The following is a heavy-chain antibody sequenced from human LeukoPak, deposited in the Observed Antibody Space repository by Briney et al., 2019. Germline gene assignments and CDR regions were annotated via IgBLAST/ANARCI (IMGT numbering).Heavy chain of an antibody. CDR2: ISNSGGST. Sequence: PGGSLRLSCAASGFTFSNYAMSWVRQAPGKGLEWVSVISNSGGSTYYADSVKGRFTISRDNSKNTLYLQMNSLGAEDTALYYCAKHLRNRVYLGFDCWGQGTLVTVSS. CDR1: GFTFSNYA. CDR3: AKHLRNRVYLGFDC. J-gene: IGHJ4*02. V-gene: IGHV3-23*01. D-gene: IGHD5/OR15-5a*01.